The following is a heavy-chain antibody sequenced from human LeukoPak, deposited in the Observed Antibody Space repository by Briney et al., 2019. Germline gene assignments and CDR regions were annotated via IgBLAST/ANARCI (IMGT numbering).Heavy chain of an antibody. V-gene: IGHV1-18*01. J-gene: IGHJ5*02. CDR2: ISDYNGNT. D-gene: IGHD3-10*01. CDR1: GYTFTSYG. CDR3: ARVYYGSGSDRFDP. Sequence: ASVKVSCKASGYTFTSYGISWVRQAPGQGLEWMGWISDYNGNTNYAQKLQGRVTMTTDTSTSTAYMELRRLRSDDTAVYYCARVYYGSGSDRFDPWGQGTLVTVSS.